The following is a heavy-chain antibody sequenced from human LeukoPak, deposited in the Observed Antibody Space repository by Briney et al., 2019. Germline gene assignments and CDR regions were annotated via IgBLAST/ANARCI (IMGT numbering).Heavy chain of an antibody. CDR1: GGSFSGYY. CDR2: IDHSGRT. CDR3: ARKSIVTAGRKPYDF. J-gene: IGHJ4*02. Sequence: PSETLSLTCAVYGGSFSGYYWSWIRQPPGKGLEWIREIDHSGRTNSNASLKSRVTISVDMSKNQFSLRLSSVTAADTAVYYCARKSIVTAGRKPYDFWDQGTLVTVSP. V-gene: IGHV4-34*01. D-gene: IGHD6-13*01.